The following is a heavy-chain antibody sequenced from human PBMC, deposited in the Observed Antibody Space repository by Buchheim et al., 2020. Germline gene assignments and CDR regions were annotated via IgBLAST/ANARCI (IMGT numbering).Heavy chain of an antibody. J-gene: IGHJ5*02. CDR2: FDTSDSYT. Sequence: EVQLVQSGAEVKKPGESLRISCKGSGDSFTSYGICWVRQMPGKGLEWMGRFDTSDSYTNYSPSFQGHVTTSADKPIRTPYPQWSSLKASDTAMYYCARHRSDEIGYWFDPWGQGTL. V-gene: IGHV5-10-1*01. CDR3: ARHRSDEIGYWFDP. CDR1: GDSFTSYG. D-gene: IGHD2-15*01.